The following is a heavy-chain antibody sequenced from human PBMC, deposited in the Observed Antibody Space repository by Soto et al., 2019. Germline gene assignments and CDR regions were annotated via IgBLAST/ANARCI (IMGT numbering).Heavy chain of an antibody. J-gene: IGHJ5*02. Sequence: QVQLVQSGAEVKKPGASVKVSCEATGYTFTGNYLHWGRQAPGQGLEWMGWIHPHSGATKYAQKFQGWVTMTRDKSISTAYLDLSSLKSNDTAVYYCVSEGVGPTYGWFDPWGQGTLVTVSS. CDR1: GYTFTGNY. CDR3: VSEGVGPTYGWFDP. CDR2: IHPHSGAT. D-gene: IGHD2-8*01. V-gene: IGHV1-2*04.